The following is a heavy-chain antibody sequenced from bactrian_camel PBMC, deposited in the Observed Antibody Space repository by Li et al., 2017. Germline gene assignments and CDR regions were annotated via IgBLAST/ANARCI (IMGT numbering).Heavy chain of an antibody. Sequence: HVQLVESGGGSVQAGGSLRLACAASGYTYKNYCMGWFRQAPGKEREGVALISTVGDITYYADSVKGRFIISRDNAKNTLYLQLDSLKPEDTATYYCAAGRRGITWVDDTFAEEICVDPFGFWGEGTQVTVS. CDR2: ISTVGDIT. CDR3: AAGRRGITWVDDTFAEEICVDPFGF. V-gene: IGHV3S1*01. D-gene: IGHD5*01. CDR1: GYTYKNYC. J-gene: IGHJ6*01.